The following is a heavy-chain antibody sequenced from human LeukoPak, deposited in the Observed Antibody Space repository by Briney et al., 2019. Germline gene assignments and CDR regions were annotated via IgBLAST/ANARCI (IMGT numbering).Heavy chain of an antibody. Sequence: PSETLSLTCTVSGGSFGSHYWSWIRQPPGKGLEWIGSIYHSGSTYYNPSLKSRVTISVDTSKNQFSLKLSSVTAADTAVYYCARVTTVTTRWIDYWGQGTLVTVSS. V-gene: IGHV4-59*08. CDR3: ARVTTVTTRWIDY. J-gene: IGHJ4*02. D-gene: IGHD4-17*01. CDR2: IYHSGST. CDR1: GGSFGSHY.